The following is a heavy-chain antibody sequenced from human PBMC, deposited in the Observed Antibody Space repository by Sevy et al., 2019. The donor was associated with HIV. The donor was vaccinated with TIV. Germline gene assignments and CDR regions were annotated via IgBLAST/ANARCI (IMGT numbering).Heavy chain of an antibody. CDR3: AREGDYYGSGSYYKVAIVY. D-gene: IGHD3-10*01. Sequence: SETLSLTCTVSGYSISSGYYWGWIRQPPGKGLEWIGSIYHSGSTYYNPSLKSRVTISVDTSKNQFSLKLSSVTAADTAVYYCAREGDYYGSGSYYKVAIVYWGQGTLVTVSS. V-gene: IGHV4-38-2*02. CDR1: GYSISSGYY. CDR2: IYHSGST. J-gene: IGHJ4*02.